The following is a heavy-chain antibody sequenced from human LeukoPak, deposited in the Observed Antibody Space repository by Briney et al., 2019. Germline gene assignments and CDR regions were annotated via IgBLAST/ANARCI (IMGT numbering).Heavy chain of an antibody. J-gene: IGHJ4*02. D-gene: IGHD3-22*01. Sequence: GGSLRLSCAASXFXXYXYAXHXVXXXXXXXXEXXXLISGDGSDTYYAXXVKGRFHISRDNXKNSLYLQMDSLRTEDTALYYCAKVGERSSGYYSFDYWGQGTLVTVSS. CDR1: XFXXYXYA. CDR3: AKVGERSSGYYSFDY. CDR2: ISGDGSDT. V-gene: IGHV3-43*02.